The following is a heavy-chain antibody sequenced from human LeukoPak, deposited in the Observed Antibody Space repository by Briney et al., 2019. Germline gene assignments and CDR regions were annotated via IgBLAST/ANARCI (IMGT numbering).Heavy chain of an antibody. Sequence: SETLSLTCTVSGGSISSSSYYWGWIRPPPGKGLEWIGSIYYSGSTYYNPSLKSRVTISVDTSKNQFSLKLSSVTAADTAVYYCARHIQNSAAIQLDPWGQGTLVTVSS. J-gene: IGHJ5*02. CDR2: IYYSGST. D-gene: IGHD2-2*02. CDR1: GGSISSSSYY. CDR3: ARHIQNSAAIQLDP. V-gene: IGHV4-39*01.